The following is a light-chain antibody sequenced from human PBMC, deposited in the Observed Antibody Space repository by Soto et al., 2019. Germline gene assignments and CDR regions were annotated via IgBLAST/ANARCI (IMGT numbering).Light chain of an antibody. V-gene: IGLV1-40*01. J-gene: IGLJ2*01. Sequence: QSVLTQPPSVPGAPGQRVTISCTGSSSNIGAGYDVHWYQQLPGTAPKLLTYGNTNRPSGVPDRFSGSKSGTSASLAITGLQAEDEADYYCQSYDSSLSGSVFGGGTKLTVL. CDR3: QSYDSSLSGSV. CDR2: GNT. CDR1: SSNIGAGYD.